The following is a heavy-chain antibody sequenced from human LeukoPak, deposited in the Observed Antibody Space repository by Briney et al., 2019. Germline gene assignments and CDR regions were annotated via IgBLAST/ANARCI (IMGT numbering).Heavy chain of an antibody. V-gene: IGHV4-39*01. CDR2: IYYSGST. Sequence: SETLSLTCTVSGGSISSSSYYWGWIRQPPGKGLEWIGSIYYSGSTYYNPSLKSRVTISVDTSKNQFSLKLSSVTAADTAVYYCARELRYFDYLSDYWGQGTLVIVSS. D-gene: IGHD3-9*01. CDR3: ARELRYFDYLSDY. CDR1: GGSISSSSYY. J-gene: IGHJ4*02.